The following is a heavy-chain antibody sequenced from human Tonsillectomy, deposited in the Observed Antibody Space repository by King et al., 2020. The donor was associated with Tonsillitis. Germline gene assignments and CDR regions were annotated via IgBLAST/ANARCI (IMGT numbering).Heavy chain of an antibody. V-gene: IGHV4-59*02. D-gene: IGHD3-22*01. CDR1: GGSVSSYY. Sequence: QLQESGPGLVKPSETLSLTCTVSGGSVSSYYWSCIRQPPGKGLEWIGYIIYRGSTNNNPSLKSRVSISIDTSKNQFSLRLSSVTAADTAVYYCAREGNYYDSSANAFDIWGQGTMVTVSS. J-gene: IGHJ3*02. CDR2: IIYRGST. CDR3: AREGNYYDSSANAFDI.